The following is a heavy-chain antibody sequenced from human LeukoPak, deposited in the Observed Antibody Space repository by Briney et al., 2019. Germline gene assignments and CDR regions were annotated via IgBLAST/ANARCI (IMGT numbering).Heavy chain of an antibody. D-gene: IGHD4-17*01. CDR1: GGSISSYY. CDR2: IYTSGST. CDR3: ATTVTTRYYFDY. J-gene: IGHJ4*02. Sequence: SETLSLTCIVSGGSISSYYWSWLRQPAGKGLEWIGRIYTSGSTNYNPSLKSRVTISVDTYKSRFSLKLSSVTAADTAVYYCATTVTTRYYFDYWGQGTLVTVSS. V-gene: IGHV4-4*07.